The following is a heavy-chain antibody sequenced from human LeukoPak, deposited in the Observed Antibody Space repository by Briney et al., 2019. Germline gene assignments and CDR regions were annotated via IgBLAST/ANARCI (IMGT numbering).Heavy chain of an antibody. CDR1: GGSISSYY. CDR2: IYYSGST. J-gene: IGHJ4*02. D-gene: IGHD5-12*01. CDR3: ARGGGLDYFDY. V-gene: IGHV4-59*01. Sequence: SETLSLTCTVSGGSISSYYWSWIRQPPGKGLEWIGYIYYSGSTNYNPSLKSRVTISVDTSKNQFSLKLSSVTAADTAVYYCARGGGLDYFDYWGQGTLVTVSP.